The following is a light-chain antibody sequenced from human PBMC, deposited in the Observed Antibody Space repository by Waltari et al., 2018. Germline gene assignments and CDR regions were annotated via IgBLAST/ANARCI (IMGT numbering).Light chain of an antibody. CDR3: QSADSSGAYRV. J-gene: IGLJ3*02. V-gene: IGLV3-25*03. Sequence: SYELTQPPSVAVSPGQTARSTSSGDALPEQYANWYQKKAGQAPMLVIYKDNERPSGIPERYSGSSSGTIVTLTISGVQAEDEADYYCQSADSSGAYRVFGGGTKLTVL. CDR2: KDN. CDR1: ALPEQY.